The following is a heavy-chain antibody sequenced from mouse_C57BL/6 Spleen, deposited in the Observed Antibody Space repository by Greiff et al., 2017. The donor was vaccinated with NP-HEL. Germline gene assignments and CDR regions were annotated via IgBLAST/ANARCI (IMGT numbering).Heavy chain of an antibody. J-gene: IGHJ4*01. V-gene: IGHV6-3*01. Sequence: EVKLEESGGGLVQPGGSLKLSCAASGFTFTNYWMNWVRQSPEKGLEWVGLIRLKSDNYATDYVVSVKGRFTISSDDSKSSVYLQMNNLRAEDTGIYYCTGAAMDYWGQGTSVTVSS. CDR3: TGAAMDY. CDR1: GFTFTNYW. CDR2: IRLKSDNYAT.